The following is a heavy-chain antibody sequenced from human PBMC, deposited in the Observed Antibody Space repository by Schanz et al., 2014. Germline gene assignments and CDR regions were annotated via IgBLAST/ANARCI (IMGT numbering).Heavy chain of an antibody. CDR3: AKSERNED. CDR1: GLIFSNYV. Sequence: EVQLLESGGGLVQPGGSLKLSCAASGLIFSNYVMSWVRQAPGKGLEWVTTIGTRDGANYAGTVKGRFTISRDNSKNTLYRQMNNLRAEYTSVYFGAKSERNEDWGQGTLVTDSA. J-gene: IGHJ4*02. V-gene: IGHV3-23*01. CDR2: IGTRDGA. D-gene: IGHD1-1*01.